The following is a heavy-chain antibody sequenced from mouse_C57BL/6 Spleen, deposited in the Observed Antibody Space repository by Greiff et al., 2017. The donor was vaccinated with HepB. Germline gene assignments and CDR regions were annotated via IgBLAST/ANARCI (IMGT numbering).Heavy chain of an antibody. V-gene: IGHV5-4*01. CDR2: ISDGGSYT. CDR1: GFTFSSYA. J-gene: IGHJ2*01. D-gene: IGHD2-4*01. Sequence: EVKVVESGGGLVKPGGSLKLSCAASGFTFSSYAMSWVRQTPEKRLEWVATISDGGSYTYYPDNVKGRFTISRDNAKNNLYLQMSHLKSEDTAMYYCARDDDYDAHYFDYWGQGTTLTVSS. CDR3: ARDDDYDAHYFDY.